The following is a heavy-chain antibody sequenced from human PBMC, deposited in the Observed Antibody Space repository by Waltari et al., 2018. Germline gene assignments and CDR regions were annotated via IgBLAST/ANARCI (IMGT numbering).Heavy chain of an antibody. Sequence: QVQLVQSGAEVKKPGSSVTVSCKASGGTFSSYAISWVRQAPGQGLEWMGGIIPIVGTANYAQKFQGRVTITADESTSTAYMELSSLRSEDTAVYYCARYFDWLLYQSAPLDYYYGMDVWGQGTTVTVSS. J-gene: IGHJ6*02. CDR2: IIPIVGTA. D-gene: IGHD3-9*01. V-gene: IGHV1-69*01. CDR3: ARYFDWLLYQSAPLDYYYGMDV. CDR1: GGTFSSYA.